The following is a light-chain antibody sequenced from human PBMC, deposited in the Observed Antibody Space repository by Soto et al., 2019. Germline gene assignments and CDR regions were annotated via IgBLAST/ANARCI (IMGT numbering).Light chain of an antibody. J-gene: IGKJ4*01. V-gene: IGKV1-39*01. CDR2: AAS. CDR3: QQSYGTPRT. Sequence: DIQMTQSPSPLSASVGDRVTITCRASQSISSYLNWYQQKPGKAPKVLIYAASRLQSGAPSRFSGSGSGTDFTLTISSLQPEDFATYYCQQSYGTPRTFGGGTKVEIK. CDR1: QSISSY.